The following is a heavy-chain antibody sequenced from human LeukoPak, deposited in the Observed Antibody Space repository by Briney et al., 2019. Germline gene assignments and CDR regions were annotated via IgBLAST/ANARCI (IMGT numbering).Heavy chain of an antibody. V-gene: IGHV3-23*01. J-gene: IGHJ6*02. CDR3: ATSTVTTPSYYYYGMDV. CDR1: GFTFSSYA. Sequence: PGGSLRLSCAASGFTFSSYAMSWVRQAPGTGLEWVSAISGSGGSTYYADSVKGRFTISRDNSKNTLYLQMNSLRAEDTAVYYCATSTVTTPSYYYYGMDVWGQGTTVTVSS. D-gene: IGHD4-17*01. CDR2: ISGSGGST.